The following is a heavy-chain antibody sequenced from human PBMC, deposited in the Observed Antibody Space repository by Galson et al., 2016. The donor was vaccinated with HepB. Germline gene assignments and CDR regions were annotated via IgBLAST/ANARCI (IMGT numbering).Heavy chain of an antibody. V-gene: IGHV3-23*01. Sequence: SLRLSCAASGFAFSSYAMSWVRQAPGKGLEWVSGISGGGDSTFYADSVKGRFTISRDNSKNTVDLQMKSLRGEDTAVYFCVKEKNIGPMAGSASRWDNWFDPWGQGTLVTVSS. D-gene: IGHD6-19*01. CDR2: ISGGGDST. CDR1: GFAFSSYA. J-gene: IGHJ5*02. CDR3: VKEKNIGPMAGSASRWDNWFDP.